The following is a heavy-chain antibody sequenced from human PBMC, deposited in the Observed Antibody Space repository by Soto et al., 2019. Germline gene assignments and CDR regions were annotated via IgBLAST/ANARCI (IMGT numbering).Heavy chain of an antibody. D-gene: IGHD6-19*01. Sequence: EVQLVESGGGLGRPGGSLRLSCAASGFSFNIYSMNWVRQAPGKGLEWVSYITSDTATIHYADSVRGRFIISRDNAENSVFLQMNSLTDEDTATYYCARSVAGHFDYWGQGALVTVSS. CDR1: GFSFNIYS. J-gene: IGHJ4*02. CDR3: ARSVAGHFDY. V-gene: IGHV3-48*02. CDR2: ITSDTATI.